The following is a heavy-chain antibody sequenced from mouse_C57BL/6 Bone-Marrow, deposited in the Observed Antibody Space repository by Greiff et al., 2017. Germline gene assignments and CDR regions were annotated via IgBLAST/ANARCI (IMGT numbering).Heavy chain of an antibody. V-gene: IGHV1-15*01. CDR2: LDPETGGT. CDR1: GYTFTDYE. D-gene: IGHD2-5*01. J-gene: IGHJ3*01. CDR3: TRTIADYSNCKSWFSY. Sequence: VQLQQSGPELVRPGASVTLSCKASGYTFTDYEMHWVKQTPVHGLEWIGALDPETGGTAYNQKFKGKAILTADKSSITAYMELRSLTSEDSAVYYCTRTIADYSNCKSWFSYWGQGTLVTVSA.